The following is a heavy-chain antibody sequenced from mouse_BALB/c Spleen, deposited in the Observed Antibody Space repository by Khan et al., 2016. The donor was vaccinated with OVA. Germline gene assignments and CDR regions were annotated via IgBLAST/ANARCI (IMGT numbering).Heavy chain of an antibody. CDR3: ARGGAAYYRNDGGAMEY. Sequence: QIQLVQSGPELKKPGETVRISCKASGYTFTTAGIQWVQKMPGKGLKWIGWINTHSGVPKYAEDFKGRFAFSLEISVSTAYLQITNLTNEATATYFCARGGAAYYRNDGGAMEYWGQGTSVTVSS. CDR2: INTHSGVP. CDR1: GYTFTTAG. J-gene: IGHJ4*01. D-gene: IGHD2-14*01. V-gene: IGHV9-4*02.